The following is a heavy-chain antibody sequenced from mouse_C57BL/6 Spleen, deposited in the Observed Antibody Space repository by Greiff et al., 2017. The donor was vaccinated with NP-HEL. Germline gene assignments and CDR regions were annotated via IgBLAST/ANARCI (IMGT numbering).Heavy chain of an antibody. D-gene: IGHD5-1*01. J-gene: IGHJ4*01. V-gene: IGHV1-55*01. CDR1: GYTFTSYC. CDR2: IYPGSGST. Sequence: QVQLQQPGAELVKPGDSVKLSCKASGYTFTSYCFSWVKQRSGQGLEWIGEIYPGSGSTYYNEKFKSKATLTADTSSSTAYMEISSLTSEDSSVYFCARDKATNIYEYLDYWGQGTTVTVSS. CDR3: ARDKATNIYEYLDY.